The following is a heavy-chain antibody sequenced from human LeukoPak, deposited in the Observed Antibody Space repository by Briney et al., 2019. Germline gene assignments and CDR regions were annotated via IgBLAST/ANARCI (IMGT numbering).Heavy chain of an antibody. CDR1: GYTFTSYG. CDR3: ARGLDYCSSTSCPSGW. V-gene: IGHV1-18*01. CDR2: ISAYSANT. D-gene: IGHD2-2*01. Sequence: ASVKVSCKASGYTFTSYGISWVRQAPGQGLEWMGWISAYSANTNFAQKLQGRVTMTTDTSTSTAYMELRSLRPDDTAVYYCARGLDYCSSTSCPSGWWGQGTLVTVSS. J-gene: IGHJ4*02.